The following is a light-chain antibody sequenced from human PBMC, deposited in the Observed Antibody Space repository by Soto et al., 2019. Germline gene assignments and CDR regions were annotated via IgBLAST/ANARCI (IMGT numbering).Light chain of an antibody. CDR3: QQYHNWPPIT. Sequence: EIVMTQSPATLSVPPGEGASLSCRASQSVGGSLAWYQQRAGQAPRLLIYGASTRATGIPARFSGSGSGTEFTLTISSLQSEDFAVYYCQQYHNWPPITFGQGTRLEI. CDR2: GAS. CDR1: QSVGGS. J-gene: IGKJ5*01. V-gene: IGKV3-15*01.